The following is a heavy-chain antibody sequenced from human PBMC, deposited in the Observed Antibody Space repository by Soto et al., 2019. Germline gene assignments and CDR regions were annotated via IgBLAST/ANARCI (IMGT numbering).Heavy chain of an antibody. Sequence: SETLSLTCTVSGGSISSYYWSWIRQPPGKGLEWIGYIYYSGSTNYNPSLKSRVTISVDTSKNQFSLKLSSVTAADTAVYYCARAIGVVAAATGFDYWGQGTLVTVSS. J-gene: IGHJ4*02. V-gene: IGHV4-59*01. CDR3: ARAIGVVAAATGFDY. D-gene: IGHD2-15*01. CDR2: IYYSGST. CDR1: GGSISSYY.